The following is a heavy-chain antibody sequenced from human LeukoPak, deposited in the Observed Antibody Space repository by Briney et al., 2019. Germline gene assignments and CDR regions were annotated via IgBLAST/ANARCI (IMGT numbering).Heavy chain of an antibody. J-gene: IGHJ5*02. D-gene: IGHD2-15*01. CDR3: ARGYCTGGSCSGAWFDP. Sequence: ASVKVSCKASGYTFTGYHIRWVRQAPGQGLEWMGGINPNSGGTNYAQKFQGRVTMTRDTSISTAYIELNSLRSDDTAVYYCARGYCTGGSCSGAWFDPWGQGTLVTVSS. V-gene: IGHV1-2*02. CDR2: INPNSGGT. CDR1: GYTFTGYH.